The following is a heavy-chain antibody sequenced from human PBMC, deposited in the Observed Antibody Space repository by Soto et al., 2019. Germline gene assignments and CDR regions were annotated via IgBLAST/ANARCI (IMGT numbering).Heavy chain of an antibody. Sequence: SETLSLTCTVSGGSISSGGYYWSWIRQHPGKGLEWIGYINYSGSTNYNPSLKSRVTISVDTSKNQFSLKLSSVTAADTAVYYCARDGGSDAFDIWGQGTMVTVSS. CDR3: ARDGGSDAFDI. CDR2: INYSGST. J-gene: IGHJ3*02. CDR1: GGSISSGGYY. D-gene: IGHD6-25*01. V-gene: IGHV4-61*08.